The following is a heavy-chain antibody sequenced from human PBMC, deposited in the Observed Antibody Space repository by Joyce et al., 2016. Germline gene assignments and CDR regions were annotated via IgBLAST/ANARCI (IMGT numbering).Heavy chain of an antibody. CDR2: INPDTGGT. CDR1: GYSFTDFY. Sequence: QVQLVQSGAEVKKPGASVKGSCKASGYSFTDFYIHWMRQAPGQGLEWMGRINPDTGGTIFAQKFQGRVSITTDTSINTAHMELRSLRSDDTAVFYCARGPMPPYVFDIWGQGTMVTVSS. V-gene: IGHV1-2*06. CDR3: ARGPMPPYVFDI. D-gene: IGHD2-2*01. J-gene: IGHJ3*02.